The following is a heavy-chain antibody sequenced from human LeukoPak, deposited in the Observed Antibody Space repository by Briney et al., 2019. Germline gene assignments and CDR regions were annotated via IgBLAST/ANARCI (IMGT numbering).Heavy chain of an antibody. V-gene: IGHV3-7*01. CDR1: GFTFSSYW. J-gene: IGHJ4*02. CDR3: AKYPDSSGYYVLFDY. D-gene: IGHD3-22*01. CDR2: IREDGSEQ. Sequence: PGGSLRLSCAASGFTFSSYWMSWVRQAPGKGLEWVANIREDGSEQFYVASVKGRFIISRDNTKKSLYLQMNSLRAEDTAVYYCAKYPDSSGYYVLFDYWGQGTLVTVSS.